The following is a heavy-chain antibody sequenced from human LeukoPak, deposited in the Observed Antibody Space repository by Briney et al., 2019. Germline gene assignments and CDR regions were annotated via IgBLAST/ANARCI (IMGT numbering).Heavy chain of an antibody. CDR3: ARDPAAGYYGMDV. CDR1: GFTFSSYS. J-gene: IGHJ6*02. CDR2: ISSSSSYI. D-gene: IGHD6-13*01. Sequence: PGGSLRLSCAASGFTFSSYSMNWVRQAPGKGLEWVSSISSSSSYIYYADSVKGRFTISRDNAKNSLYLQMNSLRAEDTAVYYCARDPAAGYYGMDVWGQGTTVTVSS. V-gene: IGHV3-21*01.